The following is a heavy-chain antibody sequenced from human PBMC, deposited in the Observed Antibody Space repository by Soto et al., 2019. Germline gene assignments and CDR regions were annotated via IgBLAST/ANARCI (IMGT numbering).Heavy chain of an antibody. J-gene: IGHJ4*02. CDR2: IDTDGGGT. CDR1: GFTFRSHR. CDR3: ATVFDV. V-gene: IGHV3-74*01. Sequence: EVQLVESGGGLVQPGGSLRVSCAASGFTFRSHRIHWVRQAPGKGLEWVSRIDTDGGGTSYADSAKGRFTMSTDNAENTVYLQMNGLRVEHTAVYYCATVFDVWGQGTLVTVSS.